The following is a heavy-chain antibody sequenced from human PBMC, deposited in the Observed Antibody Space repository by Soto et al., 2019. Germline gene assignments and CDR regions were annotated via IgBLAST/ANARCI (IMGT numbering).Heavy chain of an antibody. V-gene: IGHV4-31*03. CDR3: AREYYYYGMDV. Sequence: SETLSLTCTVSGGSISSGGSYWSWIRQHPGKGLEWIGYIYYSGSTYYNPSLKSRVTISVDTSKNQFSLKLSSVTAADTAVYYCAREYYYYGMDVWGQGTTVTVSS. CDR1: GGSISSGGSY. J-gene: IGHJ6*02. CDR2: IYYSGST.